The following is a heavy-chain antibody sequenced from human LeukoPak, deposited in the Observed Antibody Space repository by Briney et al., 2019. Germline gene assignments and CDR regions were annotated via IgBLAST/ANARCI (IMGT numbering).Heavy chain of an antibody. CDR1: GFAFSSYA. D-gene: IGHD5-24*01. J-gene: IGHJ4*02. Sequence: GGSLRLSCAASGFAFSSYAMSWVRLAPGKGLEWVSAISGSGGSTTYADSVKGRFTISRDNSKNTLYLQMNSLRAEDTAVYYCAKVQVWSATNLPGFDYWGQGTLVTVSS. CDR3: AKVQVWSATNLPGFDY. CDR2: ISGSGGST. V-gene: IGHV3-23*01.